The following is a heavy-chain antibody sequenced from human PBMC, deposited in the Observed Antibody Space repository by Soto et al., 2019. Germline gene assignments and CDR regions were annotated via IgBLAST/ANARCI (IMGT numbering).Heavy chain of an antibody. CDR1: GYTFTSYA. CDR3: ARPSIRGAYLLDY. V-gene: IGHV1-3*01. D-gene: IGHD3-10*01. CDR2: INAGNGNT. J-gene: IGHJ4*02. Sequence: QVQLVQSGAEVKKPGASVKVSCKASGYTFTSYAMHWVRQAPGQRLEWMGWINAGNGNTKYSQKFQGRVTITRDTSASTAYMELSSLRSEDTAVYYCARPSIRGAYLLDYWGQGTLVTVSS.